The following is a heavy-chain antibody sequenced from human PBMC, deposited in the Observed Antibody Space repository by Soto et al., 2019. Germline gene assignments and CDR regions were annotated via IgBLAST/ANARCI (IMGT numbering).Heavy chain of an antibody. Sequence: GESLKISCKGSGYSFTSYWISWVRQMPGKGLEWMGRIDPSDSYTNYSPSFQGHVTISADKSISTAYLQWSSLKASDTAMYYCASRDVRWLRRHYYYGMDVWGQGTKVTVYS. J-gene: IGHJ6*02. CDR2: IDPSDSYT. CDR1: GYSFTSYW. D-gene: IGHD5-12*01. V-gene: IGHV5-10-1*01. CDR3: ASRDVRWLRRHYYYGMDV.